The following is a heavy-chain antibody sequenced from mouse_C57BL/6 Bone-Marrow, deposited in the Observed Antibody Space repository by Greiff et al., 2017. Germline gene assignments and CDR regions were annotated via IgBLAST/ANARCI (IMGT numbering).Heavy chain of an antibody. Sequence: QVQLKQSGAELVRPGASVTLSCKASCYTFTDYEMHWVKQTPVHGLEWIGAIDPETGGTAYNQKFKGKAILTADKSSSTAYMELRSLTSEDSAVYYCTRPTGYFDYWGQGTTLTVSS. D-gene: IGHD4-1*02. V-gene: IGHV1-15*01. CDR1: CYTFTDYE. J-gene: IGHJ2*01. CDR3: TRPTGYFDY. CDR2: IDPETGGT.